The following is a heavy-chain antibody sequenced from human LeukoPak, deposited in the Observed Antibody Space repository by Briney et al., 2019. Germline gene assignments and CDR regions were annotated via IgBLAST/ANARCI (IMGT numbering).Heavy chain of an antibody. CDR2: IYYSGNT. CDR3: AKGRVRQFDPFDY. CDR1: GGSISPYY. D-gene: IGHD1-1*01. V-gene: IGHV4-59*01. J-gene: IGHJ4*02. Sequence: PSETLSLTCTVSGGSISPYYWSWIRQSPGKGLEWIGYIYYSGNTYYNPSLKSRVTISVDTSKNQFSLKLSSVTAADTAVYYCAKGRVRQFDPFDYWGQGTLVTVSS.